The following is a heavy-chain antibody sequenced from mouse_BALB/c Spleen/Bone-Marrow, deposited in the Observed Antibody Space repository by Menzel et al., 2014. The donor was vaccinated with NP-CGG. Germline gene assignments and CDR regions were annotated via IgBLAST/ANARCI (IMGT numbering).Heavy chain of an antibody. Sequence: EVQLQESGPELVKPGASVKISCKVSSHSFTGYYMHWVKQSHVKSLEWIGRINPYNGATSYNQNFKDKTSLTVDKSSSTAYMELHSLTSEDSAVYYCARGYGNYDYWYFDVWGAGTTVTVSS. V-gene: IGHV1-31*01. CDR1: SHSFTGYY. CDR2: INPYNGAT. J-gene: IGHJ1*01. CDR3: ARGYGNYDYWYFDV. D-gene: IGHD2-1*01.